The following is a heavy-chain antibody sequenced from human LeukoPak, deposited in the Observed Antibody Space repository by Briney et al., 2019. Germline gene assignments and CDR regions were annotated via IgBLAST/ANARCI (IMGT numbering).Heavy chain of an antibody. D-gene: IGHD6-6*01. CDR2: INPNSGGT. CDR3: ARKIGSSSAEDY. V-gene: IGHV1-2*02. Sequence: ASVKVSCKASGYTFTAYYMHWVRQAPGQGLEWMGWINPNSGGTNYAQKYPGRVTMTRDTSISTAYMELSRLRSDDTAVYYCARKIGSSSAEDYWGQGTLVTVSS. CDR1: GYTFTAYY. J-gene: IGHJ4*02.